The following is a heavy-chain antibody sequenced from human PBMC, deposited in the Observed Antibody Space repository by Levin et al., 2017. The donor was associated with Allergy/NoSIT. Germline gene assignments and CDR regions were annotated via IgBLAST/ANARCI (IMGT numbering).Heavy chain of an antibody. CDR2: IKRKSDGGTT. Sequence: GGSLRLSCAVSGLTFSDDWMNWVRQAPGKGLEWIGHIKRKSDGGTTAYAAPVKGRFTISRDDSKNTLYLQMDSLKTEDTALYYCTSDREMSSGQAFDYWGQGTLVTVSP. V-gene: IGHV3-15*01. D-gene: IGHD6-19*01. CDR3: TSDREMSSGQAFDY. J-gene: IGHJ4*02. CDR1: GLTFSDDW.